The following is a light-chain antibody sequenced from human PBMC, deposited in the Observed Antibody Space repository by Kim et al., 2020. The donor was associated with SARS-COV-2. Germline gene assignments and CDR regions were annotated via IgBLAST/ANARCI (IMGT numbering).Light chain of an antibody. V-gene: IGKV3-20*01. CDR3: QQYGNSPWT. CDR1: QSVSSNY. J-gene: IGKJ1*01. Sequence: STGERATLSCRASQSVSSNYLAWYQQKPGQAHRLVIYAVSSRASGIPDRFSGSGSGTVFTLTISRLEPEDFAVYYCQQYGNSPWTFGQGTKVDIK. CDR2: AVS.